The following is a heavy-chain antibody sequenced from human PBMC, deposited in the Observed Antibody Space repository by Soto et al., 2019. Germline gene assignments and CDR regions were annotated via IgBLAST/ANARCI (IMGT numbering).Heavy chain of an antibody. CDR3: AKDRGRLRQWLVGGYWFDP. J-gene: IGHJ5*02. Sequence: GGSLRLSCAASGFTFDDYAMHWVRQAPGKGLEWVSGISWNSGSIGYADSVKGRFTISRDNAKNSLYLQMNSLRAEDTALYYCAKDRGRLRQWLVGGYWFDPWGQGTLVTVSS. D-gene: IGHD6-19*01. CDR2: ISWNSGSI. V-gene: IGHV3-9*01. CDR1: GFTFDDYA.